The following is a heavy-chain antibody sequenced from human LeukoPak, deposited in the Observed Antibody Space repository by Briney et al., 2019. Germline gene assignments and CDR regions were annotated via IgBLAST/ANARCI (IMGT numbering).Heavy chain of an antibody. V-gene: IGHV1-18*01. CDR2: ISAYNGNT. J-gene: IGHJ4*02. Sequence: ASVKVSCKASGYTFTSYGISWVRQAPGQGLEWMGWISAYNGNTNYAQKLQGRVTMTTDTSTSTAYMELRSLRSDDTAVYYCAREGGDYVWGSYHIDYWGQGTLVTVSS. CDR3: AREGGDYVWGSYHIDY. D-gene: IGHD3-16*01. CDR1: GYTFTSYG.